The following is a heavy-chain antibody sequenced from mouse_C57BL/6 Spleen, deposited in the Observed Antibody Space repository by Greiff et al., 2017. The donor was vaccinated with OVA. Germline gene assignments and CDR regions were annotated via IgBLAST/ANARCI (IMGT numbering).Heavy chain of an antibody. V-gene: IGHV1-53*01. CDR2: INPSNGGT. J-gene: IGHJ4*01. CDR1: GYTFTSYW. D-gene: IGHD1-1*01. CDR3: AREVVARGYAMDY. Sequence: VQLQQPGTELVKPGASVKLSCKASGYTFTSYWMHWVKQRPGQGLEWIGNINPSNGGTNYNEKFKSKATLTVDKSSSTADMQLSSLTSEDSAVYYCAREVVARGYAMDYWGQGTSVTVSS.